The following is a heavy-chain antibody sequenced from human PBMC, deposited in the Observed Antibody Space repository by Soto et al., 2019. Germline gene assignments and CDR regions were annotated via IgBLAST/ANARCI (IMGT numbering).Heavy chain of an antibody. Sequence: PGGSLRLSCAASGFTFSSYAMSWVRQAPGKGLEWVSAISGSGGSTYYADSVKGRFTISRDNSKNTLYLQMNSLRAEDTAVYYCAVDFTARGAPPPNDGFDPWGQGTLVTVSS. J-gene: IGHJ5*02. CDR1: GFTFSSYA. CDR2: ISGSGGST. V-gene: IGHV3-23*01. CDR3: AVDFTARGAPPPNDGFDP. D-gene: IGHD6-25*01.